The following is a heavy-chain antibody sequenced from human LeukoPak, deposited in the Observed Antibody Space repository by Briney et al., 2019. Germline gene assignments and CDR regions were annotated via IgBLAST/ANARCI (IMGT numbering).Heavy chain of an antibody. CDR3: ARHSSGIDY. D-gene: IGHD6-19*01. J-gene: IGHJ4*02. CDR1: GYTFSNYA. Sequence: ASVKVSCKASGYTFSNYAINWVRQAPGQGLEWMGWISTYNGNTNYAQKLQDRVTMTTDTSTTTAYMELRSLRSDDTAVYYCARHSSGIDYWGQGTLVTVSS. CDR2: ISTYNGNT. V-gene: IGHV1-18*01.